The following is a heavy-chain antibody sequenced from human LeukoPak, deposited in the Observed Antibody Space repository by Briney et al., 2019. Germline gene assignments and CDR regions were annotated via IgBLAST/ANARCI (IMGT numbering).Heavy chain of an antibody. CDR1: GGSITSISYF. CDR2: IYYTGMT. D-gene: IGHD3-3*01. Sequence: SETLSLTCSVSGGSITSISYFWGWIRQPPGKGLEWIGTIYYTGMTYYNPSLKSRVTISIDTSKDQFSLKLQSVTAADTSFYYCAREMGHDLAEFDSWGQGTLVTVSS. V-gene: IGHV4-39*07. CDR3: AREMGHDLAEFDS. J-gene: IGHJ4*02.